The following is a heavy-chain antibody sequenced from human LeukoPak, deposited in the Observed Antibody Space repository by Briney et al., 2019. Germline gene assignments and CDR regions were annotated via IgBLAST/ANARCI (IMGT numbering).Heavy chain of an antibody. CDR1: GGSFSGYY. V-gene: IGHV4-34*01. CDR3: ARGFYDYGVPSLFDY. D-gene: IGHD4-17*01. J-gene: IGHJ4*02. CDR2: INHSGST. Sequence: NPSETLSLTCAVYGGSFSGYYWSWIRQPPGEGLEWIGEINHSGSTNYNPSLKSRATISVDTSKNQFSLKLSSVTAADTAVYYCARGFYDYGVPSLFDYWGQGTLVTVSS.